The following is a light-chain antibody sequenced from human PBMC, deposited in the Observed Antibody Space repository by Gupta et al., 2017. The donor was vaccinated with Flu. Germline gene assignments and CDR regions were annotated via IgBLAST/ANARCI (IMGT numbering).Light chain of an antibody. CDR1: QSVLYSSNNKNC. J-gene: IGKJ1*01. CDR2: WAS. V-gene: IGKV4-1*01. Sequence: SRGERVTINCKSSQSVLYSSNNKNCLAWYRQKSGQPPKLLLYWASTRESGVPDRLSGSGSGTDFTLTISSLQAEDVGVYYCQQYYTFPWTFGQGTKVEIK. CDR3: QQYYTFPWT.